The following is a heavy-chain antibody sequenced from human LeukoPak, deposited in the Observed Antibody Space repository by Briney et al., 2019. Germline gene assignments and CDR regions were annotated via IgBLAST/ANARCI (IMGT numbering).Heavy chain of an antibody. D-gene: IGHD3-3*01. V-gene: IGHV1-69*01. J-gene: IGHJ4*02. CDR1: GGTFSSYA. CDR2: VIPIFGTA. Sequence: SVKVSCKASGGTFSSYAISWVRQAPGQGLEWMGGVIPIFGTANYAQKFQGRVTITADESTSTAYMELSSLRSEDTAVYYCASNTYDFWSGYSQNPLDYWGQGTLVTVSS. CDR3: ASNTYDFWSGYSQNPLDY.